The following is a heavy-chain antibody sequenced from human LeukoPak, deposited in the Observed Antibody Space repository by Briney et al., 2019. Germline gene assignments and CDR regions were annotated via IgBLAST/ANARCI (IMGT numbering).Heavy chain of an antibody. CDR3: ARAPSGYDSSGYYYYYMDV. V-gene: IGHV1-2*02. CDR2: IIPNSGVT. J-gene: IGHJ6*03. CDR1: AYTFTGYY. D-gene: IGHD3-22*01. Sequence: ASVKVSCKAYAYTFTGYYVHWVRQVPGQGLEWMGWIIPNSGVTNYAPKFQGRVTMTSETSISTAYMELIRLTSDDTAVYYCARAPSGYDSSGYYYYYMDVWGKGTTVTISS.